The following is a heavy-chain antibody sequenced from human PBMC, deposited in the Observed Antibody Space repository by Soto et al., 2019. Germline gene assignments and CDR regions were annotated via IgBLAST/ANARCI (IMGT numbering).Heavy chain of an antibody. Sequence: ASVKVSCKASGYTFTSYAMHWVRQAPGQRLEWMGWINAGNGNTKYSQKFQGRVTITRDTSASTAYMELSSLRSEDTAVYYCAREPEPYYYYYGMDVWGQGTTVTVSS. J-gene: IGHJ6*02. CDR2: INAGNGNT. CDR1: GYTFTSYA. CDR3: AREPEPYYYYYGMDV. D-gene: IGHD1-1*01. V-gene: IGHV1-3*01.